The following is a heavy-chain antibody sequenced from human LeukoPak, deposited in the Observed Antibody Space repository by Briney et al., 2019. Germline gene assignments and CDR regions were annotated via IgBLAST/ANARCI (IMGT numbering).Heavy chain of an antibody. J-gene: IGHJ4*02. D-gene: IGHD3-22*01. V-gene: IGHV3-23*01. Sequence: GGSLRLSCAASGFTFSCYAMSWVRQAPGKGLEWLSAISGSGGSTYYADSVSGRFTISRDNSKNTLYLQINSLRAEDTAVYYCAKDVDYYDSSFDFDYWGQGTLVTVSS. CDR2: ISGSGGST. CDR3: AKDVDYYDSSFDFDY. CDR1: GFTFSCYA.